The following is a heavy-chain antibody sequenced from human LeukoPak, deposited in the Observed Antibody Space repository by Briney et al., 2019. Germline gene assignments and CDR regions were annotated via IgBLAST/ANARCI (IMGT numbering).Heavy chain of an antibody. J-gene: IGHJ3*01. Sequence: KSGESLKISCMGSGYSFSSYWIGCVRQMPGKGLEWMGMIYAGDSETRYSPSFQGHVTISVDKSISTAYLQWSSLKASDTAMYYCARHDTFDVWGQGTMVIVSS. V-gene: IGHV5-51*01. CDR2: IYAGDSET. CDR3: ARHDTFDV. CDR1: GYSFSSYW.